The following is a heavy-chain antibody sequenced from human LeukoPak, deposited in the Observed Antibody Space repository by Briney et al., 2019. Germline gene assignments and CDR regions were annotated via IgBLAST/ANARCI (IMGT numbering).Heavy chain of an antibody. V-gene: IGHV1-69*05. J-gene: IGHJ5*02. CDR2: IIPIFGTA. D-gene: IGHD2-2*01. CDR1: GGTFSSYA. Sequence: SVKVSCKASGGTFSSYAISWVRQAPGQGLEWMGGIIPIFGTANYAQKFQGRVTITTDESTSTAYMELSSLRSEDTAVYYCARVLDCSSTSCYWFDPWGQGTLVTVSS. CDR3: ARVLDCSSTSCYWFDP.